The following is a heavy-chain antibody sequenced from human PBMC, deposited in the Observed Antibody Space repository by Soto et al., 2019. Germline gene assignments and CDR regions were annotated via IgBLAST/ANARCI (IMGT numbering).Heavy chain of an antibody. D-gene: IGHD3-22*01. V-gene: IGHV4-31*03. Sequence: SETLSLTCTVSGGSISSGGYYWSWIRQHPGKGLEWIGYIYYSGSTYYNPSLKSRGPISVDTSKNQGSLKRSSVIAADTAVYHCARGPSPPERYNGCSGYYSCFDYWGEGTLVTVSS. CDR1: GGSISSGGYY. CDR3: ARGPSPPERYNGCSGYYSCFDY. CDR2: IYYSGST. J-gene: IGHJ4*02.